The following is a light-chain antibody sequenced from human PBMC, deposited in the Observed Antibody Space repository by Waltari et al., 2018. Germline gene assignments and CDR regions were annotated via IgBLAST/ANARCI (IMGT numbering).Light chain of an antibody. Sequence: SYELTQPPSVSVSPGQTARITCSGDALTKLYAYWYQQKAGQAPVLVIYTDSERPSGIPERFSGSSSGTTVTLTISGVQAEDEADYYCQSADSSGTYRVIFGGGTKLTVL. CDR1: ALTKLY. CDR3: QSADSSGTYRVI. V-gene: IGLV3-25*03. CDR2: TDS. J-gene: IGLJ2*01.